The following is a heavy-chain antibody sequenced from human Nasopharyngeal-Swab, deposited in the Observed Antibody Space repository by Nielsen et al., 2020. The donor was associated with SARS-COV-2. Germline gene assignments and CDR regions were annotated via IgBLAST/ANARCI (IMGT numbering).Heavy chain of an antibody. CDR3: AKDLRGPYFF. CDR2: ISGSGYISGSGGST. Sequence: GGSLRLSCVASGSSFRTYGMTWVRQAPGKGLEWVAAISGSGYISGSGGSTYYADSVKGRFTISRDNSKNTLSLQMNSLRAEDTAVYYCAKDLRGPYFFWGQGTLVTVSS. D-gene: IGHD2/OR15-2a*01. V-gene: IGHV3-23*01. CDR1: GSSFRTYG. J-gene: IGHJ4*02.